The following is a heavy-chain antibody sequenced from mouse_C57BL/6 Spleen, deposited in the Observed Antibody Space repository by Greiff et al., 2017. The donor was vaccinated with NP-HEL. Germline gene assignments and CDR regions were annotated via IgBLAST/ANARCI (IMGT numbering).Heavy chain of an antibody. CDR3: TKTVPFAY. V-gene: IGHV1-15*01. Sequence: VQLQQSGAELVRPGASVTLSCKASGYTFTDYEMHWVKQTPVHGLEWIGAIDPETGGTAYNQKFKGKAILTADKSSSTAYMELRSRTSEDSAVYYCTKTVPFAYWGQGTLVTVSA. D-gene: IGHD4-1*01. CDR1: GYTFTDYE. CDR2: IDPETGGT. J-gene: IGHJ3*01.